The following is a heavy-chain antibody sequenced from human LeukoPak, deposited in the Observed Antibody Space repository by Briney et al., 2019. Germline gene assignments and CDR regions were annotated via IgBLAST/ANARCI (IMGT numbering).Heavy chain of an antibody. CDR2: ISGSGGST. V-gene: IGHV3-23*01. Sequence: PGGSLRLSCAASGFTFSSYAMSWVRQAPGKGLEWVSAISGSGGSTYYADSVKGRFTISRDNSKNTLYLQMNSLRAEDTAVYYCARDGEPRYWGSGYHYGMDVWGQGATVTVSS. J-gene: IGHJ6*02. D-gene: IGHD7-27*01. CDR3: ARDGEPRYWGSGYHYGMDV. CDR1: GFTFSSYA.